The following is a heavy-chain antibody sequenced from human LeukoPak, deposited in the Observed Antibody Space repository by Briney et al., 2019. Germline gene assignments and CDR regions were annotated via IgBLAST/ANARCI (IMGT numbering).Heavy chain of an antibody. CDR3: ARAGYSYGTGYYFDC. CDR1: GGSISTYY. Sequence: NPSETLSLTCTVSGGSISTYYWSWIRLPPGKGLEWIGYIYYTGATYYNPSLKSRVTISLDTSKNHFSLKLSSVTAADAAVYYCARAGYSYGTGYYFDCWGQGALVTVSS. V-gene: IGHV4-59*01. D-gene: IGHD5-18*01. J-gene: IGHJ4*02. CDR2: IYYTGAT.